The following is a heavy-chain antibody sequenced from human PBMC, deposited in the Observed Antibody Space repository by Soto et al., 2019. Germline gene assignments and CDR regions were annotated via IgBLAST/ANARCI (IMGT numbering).Heavy chain of an antibody. CDR1: GGTFSSYA. Sequence: QVQLVQSGAEVKKPGSSVKVSCKASGGTFSSYAISWVRQAPGQGLEWMGGIIPIFGTANYAQKFQGRVTITADESTSTAYMELRSLRSEDTAVYYCEREWVVVVSPYYYYGMDVWGQGTTVTVSS. CDR2: IIPIFGTA. J-gene: IGHJ6*02. V-gene: IGHV1-69*01. CDR3: EREWVVVVSPYYYYGMDV. D-gene: IGHD2-15*01.